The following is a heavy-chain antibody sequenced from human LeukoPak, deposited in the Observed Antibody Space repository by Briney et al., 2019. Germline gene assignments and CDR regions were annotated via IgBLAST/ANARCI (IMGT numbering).Heavy chain of an antibody. Sequence: SETLSLTCTVSGGSISSYYWSWIRQPPGKGLEGIGYIYYSGSTNYNPSLKSRVTIAVDTSKNQFSLKLSSVTAADTAVYYCARDGSTYYDFWSGNYYYGMDVWGQGTTVTVSS. D-gene: IGHD3-3*01. CDR1: GGSISSYY. CDR3: ARDGSTYYDFWSGNYYYGMDV. CDR2: IYYSGST. V-gene: IGHV4-59*01. J-gene: IGHJ6*02.